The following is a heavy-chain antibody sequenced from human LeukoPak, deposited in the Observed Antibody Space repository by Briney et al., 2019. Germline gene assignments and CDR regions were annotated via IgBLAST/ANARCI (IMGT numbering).Heavy chain of an antibody. D-gene: IGHD6-6*01. CDR2: ISYDGSNK. Sequence: GRSLRLSCSASGFTFSSYTMHWVRQAPGKGLEWVAVISYDGSNKYYADSVKGRFTITRDNSKNTLYLQMNSLRAEDTAVYYCARDRPVSHWGQGTLVTVSS. CDR1: GFTFSSYT. J-gene: IGHJ4*02. CDR3: ARDRPVSH. V-gene: IGHV3-30-3*01.